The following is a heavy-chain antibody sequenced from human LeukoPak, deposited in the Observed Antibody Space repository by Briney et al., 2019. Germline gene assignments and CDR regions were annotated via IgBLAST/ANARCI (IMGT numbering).Heavy chain of an antibody. CDR3: ARDPPRYQLLSSPLPFDY. D-gene: IGHD2-2*01. CDR2: INPNSGGT. Sequence: GASVKVSCKASGYTFTGHYMHWVRQAPGQGLEWMGWINPNSGGTNYAQKFQGRVTMTRDTSISTAYMELSRLRSDDTAVYYCARDPPRYQLLSSPLPFDYWGQGTLVTVSS. V-gene: IGHV1-2*02. J-gene: IGHJ4*02. CDR1: GYTFTGHY.